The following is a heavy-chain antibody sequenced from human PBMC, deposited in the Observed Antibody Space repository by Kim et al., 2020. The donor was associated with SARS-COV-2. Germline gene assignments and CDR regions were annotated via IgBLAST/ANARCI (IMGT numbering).Heavy chain of an antibody. CDR3: ARHSIAVAYWYFDL. J-gene: IGHJ2*01. Sequence: SETLSLTCIVSGGSISPYYWSWIRQPPGKGLGWIGYIYYTGNTNYNPSLKSRVTISVDTSKSQFSLKLSSVTAADTAVYYCARHSIAVAYWYFDLWGRGTLVTVSS. CDR1: GGSISPYY. D-gene: IGHD6-19*01. CDR2: IYYTGNT. V-gene: IGHV4-59*08.